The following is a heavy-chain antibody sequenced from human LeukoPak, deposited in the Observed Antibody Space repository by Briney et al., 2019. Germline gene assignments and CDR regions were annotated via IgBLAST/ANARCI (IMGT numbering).Heavy chain of an antibody. D-gene: IGHD3-22*01. CDR3: ARAHYYDSSGYYFP. Sequence: SETLSLTCTVSGYSISSGYYWGWIRQPPGKGLEWIGSIYHSGSTYYNPSLKSRVTISVDTSKNQFSLKLSSVTAADTAVYYCARAHYYDSSGYYFPWGQGTLVTVSS. CDR1: GYSISSGYY. V-gene: IGHV4-38-2*02. CDR2: IYHSGST. J-gene: IGHJ5*02.